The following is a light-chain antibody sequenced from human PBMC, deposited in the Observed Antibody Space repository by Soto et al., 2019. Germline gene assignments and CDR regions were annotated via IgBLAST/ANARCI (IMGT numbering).Light chain of an antibody. Sequence: DIQMTQSPSSLSASVGDRVTITCQASQDISNYLNWYQQKPGKAPKLLIYDASNLETGVPSRFSGSGSGTDFTFTISSLHPEDIATYYCQQYDNLGITFGGGTKVEIK. CDR3: QQYDNLGIT. V-gene: IGKV1-33*01. CDR1: QDISNY. J-gene: IGKJ4*01. CDR2: DAS.